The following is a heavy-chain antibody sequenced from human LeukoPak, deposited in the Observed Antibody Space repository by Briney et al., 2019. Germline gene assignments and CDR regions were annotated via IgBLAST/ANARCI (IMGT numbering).Heavy chain of an antibody. Sequence: ASVKVSCKASGYTFTGYYMHWVRQAPGQGLEWMGWINPNSGGTNYAQKFQGRVTMTRDTSISTAYMELSRLRSDDTAVYYCARVLSAGYYDYVWGSYRSYYFDYWGQGTLVTVSS. D-gene: IGHD3-16*02. CDR1: GYTFTGYY. CDR3: ARVLSAGYYDYVWGSYRSYYFDY. V-gene: IGHV1-2*02. CDR2: INPNSGGT. J-gene: IGHJ4*02.